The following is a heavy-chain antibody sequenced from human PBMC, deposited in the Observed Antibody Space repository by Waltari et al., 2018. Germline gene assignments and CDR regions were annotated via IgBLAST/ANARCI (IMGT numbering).Heavy chain of an antibody. V-gene: IGHV3-11*01. D-gene: IGHD4-17*01. CDR1: EFNFSDYY. J-gene: IGHJ4*02. Sequence: QVQLVESGGGLVKPGGSLRLSCADSEFNFSDYYMSWIRQAPGKGRGGVSYSSNSGGTIYYADPVRGRFIISRDKAKNSLYLQMNGLRAEDTAVYYCTRVRPGEGYYFDYWGQGTLVTVSS. CDR3: TRVRPGEGYYFDY. CDR2: SSNSGGTI.